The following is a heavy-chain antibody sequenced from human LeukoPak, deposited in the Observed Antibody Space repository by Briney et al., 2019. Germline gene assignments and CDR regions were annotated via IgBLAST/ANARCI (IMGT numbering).Heavy chain of an antibody. CDR2: TSNSGSTM. V-gene: IGHV3-48*03. CDR3: ARDWRHRDYGSGSLDY. J-gene: IGHJ4*02. CDR1: GFTFSSYE. Sequence: GGSLRLSCVASGFTFSSYEMNWVRQAPGKGLEWVSYTSNSGSTMYYADSVKGRFTISRDNAKNSLYLQMNSLRAEDTAVYYCARDWRHRDYGSGSLDYWGQGTLVTVSS. D-gene: IGHD3-10*01.